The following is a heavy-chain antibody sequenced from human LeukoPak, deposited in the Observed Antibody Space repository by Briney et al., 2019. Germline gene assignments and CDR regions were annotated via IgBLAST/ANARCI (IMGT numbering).Heavy chain of an antibody. CDR3: ARGRLWYSYGSPSSKRFDP. J-gene: IGHJ5*02. Sequence: SETLSLTCTVSGGSINSGDYYWVWIRQPPGKGLEWVGEINHSGSTNYNPSLKSRVTISVDTSKNQFSLKLSSVTAADTAVYYCARGRLWYSYGSPSSKRFDPWGQGTLVTVSS. V-gene: IGHV4-39*07. CDR1: GGSINSGDYY. D-gene: IGHD5-18*01. CDR2: INHSGST.